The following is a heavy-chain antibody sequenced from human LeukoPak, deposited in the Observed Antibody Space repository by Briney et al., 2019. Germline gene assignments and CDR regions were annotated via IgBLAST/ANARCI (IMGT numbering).Heavy chain of an antibody. CDR3: ARDSGYCSSTSCPGDY. J-gene: IGHJ4*02. V-gene: IGHV3-21*01. CDR1: GFTFSSYS. CDR2: ISSSSSYI. Sequence: GGSLRLSWAASGFTFSSYSMNWVRQAPGKGLEWVSSISSSSSYIYYADSVKGRFTISRDNAKNSLYLQMNSLRAEDTAVYYCARDSGYCSSTSCPGDYWGQGTLVTVSS. D-gene: IGHD2-2*01.